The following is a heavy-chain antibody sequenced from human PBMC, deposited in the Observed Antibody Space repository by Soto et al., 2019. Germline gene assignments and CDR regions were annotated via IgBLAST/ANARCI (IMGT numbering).Heavy chain of an antibody. CDR2: IWYDGSNK. CDR3: VKDPRYSSGWYGYFDY. D-gene: IGHD6-19*01. CDR1: GFTFSNYG. J-gene: IGHJ4*02. Sequence: QVQLVESGGGVVQPGRSLRLSCAASGFTFSNYGIHWVRQAPGKGLEWVAVIWYDGSNKYYADSVKGRFAISRDNSKNTLYLQMNSLSAEDTAVYYCVKDPRYSSGWYGYFDYWGQGTLVTVSS. V-gene: IGHV3-33*06.